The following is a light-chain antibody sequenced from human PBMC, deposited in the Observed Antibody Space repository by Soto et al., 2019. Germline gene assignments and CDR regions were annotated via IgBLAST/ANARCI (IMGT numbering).Light chain of an antibody. V-gene: IGLV1-47*02. CDR2: TND. CDR3: AAWDDSLRGWV. CDR1: SSNIGSNY. Sequence: LTQPPSASGTPGQRVTISCSGSSSNIGSNYVYWYQQLPGTAPKLLIYTNDQRPSGVPDRFSGSKSGTSASLAISGLRSEDEADYYRAAWDDSLRGWVFGGGTKLTVL. J-gene: IGLJ3*02.